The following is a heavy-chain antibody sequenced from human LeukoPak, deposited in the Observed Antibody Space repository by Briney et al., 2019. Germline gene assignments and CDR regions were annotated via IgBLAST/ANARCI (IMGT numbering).Heavy chain of an antibody. D-gene: IGHD3-9*01. Sequence: ASVKPSCKASGYTFTGYYMHWVRQAPGQGLEWMGWINPNSGGTNYAQKFQGRVTMTRDTSISTAYMELSRLRSDHTALYFCARDRPHYDILTGAIAHNWFDPWGQGTLVTVSS. CDR3: ARDRPHYDILTGAIAHNWFDP. J-gene: IGHJ5*02. CDR2: INPNSGGT. CDR1: GYTFTGYY. V-gene: IGHV1-2*02.